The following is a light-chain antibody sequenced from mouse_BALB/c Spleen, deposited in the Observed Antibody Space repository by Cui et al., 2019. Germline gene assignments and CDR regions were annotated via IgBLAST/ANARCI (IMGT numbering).Light chain of an antibody. CDR2: LVS. CDR1: QSILDSDRKTY. J-gene: IGKJ1*01. V-gene: IGKV1-135*01. CDR3: WQDIHSLTWT. Sequence: DVVMTPTQLTLAVTVGKPTFISCKSSQSILDSDRKTYLNWLLQRPGQSPKRLIHLVSKLDIGVPDRFTGSGSGTDFTLKISRVEAEDLGVDYCWQDIHSLTWTFGGGTKLEIK.